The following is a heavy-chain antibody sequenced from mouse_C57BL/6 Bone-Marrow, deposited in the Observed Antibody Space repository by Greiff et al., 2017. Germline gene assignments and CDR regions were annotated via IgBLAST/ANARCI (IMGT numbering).Heavy chain of an antibody. V-gene: IGHV5-17*01. CDR2: ISSGSSTI. CDR3: ARDLYYYGSSPCAY. Sequence: EVKLVESGGGLVKPGGSLKLSCAASGFTFSDYGMHWVRQAPEKGLEWVAYISSGSSTIYYADTVKGRFTISRDNAKNTLFLQMTSLRSEDTAMYYCARDLYYYGSSPCAYWGQGTLVTVSA. CDR1: GFTFSDYG. J-gene: IGHJ3*01. D-gene: IGHD1-1*01.